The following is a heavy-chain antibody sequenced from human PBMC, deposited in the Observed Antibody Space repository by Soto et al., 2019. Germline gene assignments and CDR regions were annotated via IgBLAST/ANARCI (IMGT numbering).Heavy chain of an antibody. Sequence: GGSLRLSCAASGFSVSTNYMTWVRQAPGKGLEWVSVIYSGGSTYYTDSVKGRFTISRDNSKNTLYLQMNSLRADDTAVYYCARGSGSLYYFGYWGQGTLVTVSS. D-gene: IGHD1-26*01. CDR2: IYSGGST. J-gene: IGHJ4*02. CDR1: GFSVSTNY. V-gene: IGHV3-53*01. CDR3: ARGSGSLYYFGY.